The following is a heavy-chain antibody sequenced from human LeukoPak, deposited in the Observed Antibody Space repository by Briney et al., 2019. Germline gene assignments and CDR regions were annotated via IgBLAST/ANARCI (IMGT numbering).Heavy chain of an antibody. D-gene: IGHD3-22*01. CDR3: AKDPVPGGYIDY. V-gene: IGHV3-30*02. J-gene: IGHJ4*02. CDR1: GFTFSSYG. Sequence: GGSLRLSCAASGFTFSSYGMHWVRQAPGKGLECVAFIRYDGSNKYYADFVKGRFTISRDNSKNTLYLQMSSLRAEDTAVYYCAKDPVPGGYIDYWGQGTLVTVSS. CDR2: IRYDGSNK.